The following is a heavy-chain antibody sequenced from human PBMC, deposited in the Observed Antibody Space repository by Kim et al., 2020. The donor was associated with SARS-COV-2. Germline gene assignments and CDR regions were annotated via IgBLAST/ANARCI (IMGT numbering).Heavy chain of an antibody. CDR1: GFTFSSYW. V-gene: IGHV3-74*01. J-gene: IGHJ4*02. CDR2: IDSDGGST. Sequence: GGSLRLSCAASGFTFSSYWMNWVRQTPGKGLVWVSRIDSDGGSTRYADSVKGRFTISRDNAKDTLYLKIDSLGAEDTGVYFCARNPYPYGSGSQSRTRFDFWGQGPLVTVSS. D-gene: IGHD3-10*01. CDR3: ARNPYPYGSGSQSRTRFDF.